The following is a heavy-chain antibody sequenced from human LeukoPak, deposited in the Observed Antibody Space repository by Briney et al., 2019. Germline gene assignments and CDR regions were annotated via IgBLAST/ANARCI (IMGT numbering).Heavy chain of an antibody. CDR2: FDPEDCET. Sequence: GASVKVSCKVSGYTLTELSMHWVRQAPGKGLEWMGGFDPEDCETIYAQKFQGRVTMTEDTSTDTAYMELSSLRSEDTAVYCCATGGGIMPGAFDIWGQGTMVTVSS. D-gene: IGHD3-16*01. CDR3: ATGGGIMPGAFDI. V-gene: IGHV1-24*01. J-gene: IGHJ3*02. CDR1: GYTLTELS.